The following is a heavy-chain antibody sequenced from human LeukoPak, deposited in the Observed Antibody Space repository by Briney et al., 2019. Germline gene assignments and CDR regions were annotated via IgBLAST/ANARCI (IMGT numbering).Heavy chain of an antibody. CDR1: GFTFSTYG. CDR3: ALPTVTFDH. D-gene: IGHD4-17*01. J-gene: IGHJ4*02. V-gene: IGHV3-33*03. Sequence: GGSLRLSCAASGFTFSTYGMHWVRLAPGKGLEWVAVVLSDGNNKYYADSVKGRFTISRDNSKNTVYLQMNSLTAEDTAVYYCALPTVTFDHWGQGTLVTVSS. CDR2: VLSDGNNK.